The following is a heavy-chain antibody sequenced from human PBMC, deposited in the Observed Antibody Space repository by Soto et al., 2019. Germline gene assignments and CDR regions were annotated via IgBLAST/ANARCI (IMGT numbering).Heavy chain of an antibody. J-gene: IGHJ4*02. CDR1: GYTFISYS. Sequence: QVQLVQSGAEVKKPGASVKVSCKASGYTFISYSIAWVRQAPGQGLEWMGWISPYNGNTNYAQKLQGRVTVTTDSSTSTAYMELRSLRSDDTAVYYCVRYGGRGAREAGGFWGQGTLVTVAS. D-gene: IGHD5-12*01. V-gene: IGHV1-18*04. CDR2: ISPYNGNT. CDR3: VRYGGRGAREAGGF.